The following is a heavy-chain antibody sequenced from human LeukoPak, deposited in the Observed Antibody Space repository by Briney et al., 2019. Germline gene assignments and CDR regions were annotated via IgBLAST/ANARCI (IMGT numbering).Heavy chain of an antibody. CDR1: GFTFSSYW. CDR2: ISRSGDDT. J-gene: IGHJ4*02. V-gene: IGHV3-23*01. CDR3: AKDRSPL. Sequence: PGGSLRLSCAASGFTFSSYWMNWVRQAPGKGLEWVSTISRSGDDTYYADSVKGRFTISRDNSKNTLYLQMNSLRADDTAVYYCAKDRSPLRGQGTLVTVSS.